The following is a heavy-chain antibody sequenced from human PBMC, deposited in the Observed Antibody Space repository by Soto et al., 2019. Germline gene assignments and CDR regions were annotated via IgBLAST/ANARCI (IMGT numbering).Heavy chain of an antibody. CDR3: AKDSSYYDFWGGYGMDV. D-gene: IGHD3-3*01. CDR2: ISGSGGNT. Sequence: EVQLLESGGGLVQPGGSLRLSCAASGFTFSSYAMSWVRQAPGKGLEWVSSISGSGGNTYYADSVKGRFTISRDNSKNTLYLQMNSLRVEDTAVYYCAKDSSYYDFWGGYGMDVWCQGTTVTVSS. V-gene: IGHV3-23*01. J-gene: IGHJ6*02. CDR1: GFTFSSYA.